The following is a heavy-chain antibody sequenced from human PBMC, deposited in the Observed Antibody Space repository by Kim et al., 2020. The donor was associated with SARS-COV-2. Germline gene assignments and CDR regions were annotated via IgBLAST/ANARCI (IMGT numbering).Heavy chain of an antibody. CDR3: SRGSASYADY. CDR2: IRTKGYGGTT. CDR1: GFTFGDYA. Sequence: GGSLRLSCTASGFTFGDYAMSWFRQAPGKGLEWVGYIRTKGYGGTTEYAASVKGRFTISRDDSNSIVSLQMNNLRTEDTALYFYSRGSASYADYWGQGALVSVSS. J-gene: IGHJ4*02. V-gene: IGHV3-49*03. D-gene: IGHD3-10*01.